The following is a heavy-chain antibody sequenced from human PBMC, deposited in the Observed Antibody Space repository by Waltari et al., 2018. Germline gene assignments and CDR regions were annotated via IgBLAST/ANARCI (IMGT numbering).Heavy chain of an antibody. CDR1: GFTFTRAW. Sequence: DVQLVESGGALVQPGGSLRLSCAASGFTFTRAWMAWVRQAPGKGLEWVANINEDGSRKNYVDSVKGRFTISRDNAKNSLYLQMSSLRAEDTAVYYCASDRAYNCFDPWGQGTPVTVSS. CDR3: ASDRAYNCFDP. V-gene: IGHV3-7*01. CDR2: INEDGSRK. J-gene: IGHJ5*02.